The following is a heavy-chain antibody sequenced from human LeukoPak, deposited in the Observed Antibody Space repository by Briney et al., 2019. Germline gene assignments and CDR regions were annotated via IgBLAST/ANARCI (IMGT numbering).Heavy chain of an antibody. CDR2: IKQDGSEK. J-gene: IGHJ4*02. V-gene: IGHV3-7*01. Sequence: SGGSLRLSCAASGFTFGSYSFNWVRQAPGKGLEWVANIKQDGSEKYYVDSVKGRFTISRDNAKNSLYLQMNSLRAEDTAVYYCARDFENWNPTTRSETSFDYWGQGTLVTVSS. CDR1: GFTFGSYS. D-gene: IGHD1-1*01. CDR3: ARDFENWNPTTRSETSFDY.